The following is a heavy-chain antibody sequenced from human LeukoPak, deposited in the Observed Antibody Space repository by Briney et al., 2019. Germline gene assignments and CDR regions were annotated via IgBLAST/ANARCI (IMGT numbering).Heavy chain of an antibody. V-gene: IGHV3-53*01. CDR2: IYSGGST. J-gene: IGHJ4*02. CDR1: GFTVSSNY. Sequence: PGGSLRLSCAASGFTVSSNYMSWVRQAPGKGLEWVSVIYSGGSTYYADSVKGRFTISRDNSKSTLYLQMNSLRAEDTAVYYCARDHLMVRGVILDWGQGTLVTVSS. D-gene: IGHD3-10*01. CDR3: ARDHLMVRGVILD.